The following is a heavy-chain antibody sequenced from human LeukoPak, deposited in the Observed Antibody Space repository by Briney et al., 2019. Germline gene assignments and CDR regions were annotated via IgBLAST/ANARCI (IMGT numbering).Heavy chain of an antibody. CDR2: ISAYNGNT. Sequence: ASVKVSCKASGYTFTSYGISRVRQAPGQGLEWMGWISAYNGNTNYAQKLQGRVTMTTDTSTSTAYMELRSLRSDDTAVYYCARDRTYYDYVWGSYRPFDYWGQGTLVTVSS. D-gene: IGHD3-16*02. CDR3: ARDRTYYDYVWGSYRPFDY. J-gene: IGHJ4*02. V-gene: IGHV1-18*01. CDR1: GYTFTSYG.